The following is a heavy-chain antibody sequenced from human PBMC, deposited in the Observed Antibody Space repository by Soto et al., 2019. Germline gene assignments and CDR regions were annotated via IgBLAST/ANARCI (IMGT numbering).Heavy chain of an antibody. CDR3: ARHPITMVRGVITKGGYFDY. Sequence: PSETLSLTCTVSCGSISSSCYYWGWIRQPPGKGLEWIGSIYYSGSTYYNPSLKSRVTISVDTSKNQFSLKLSLVTAADTAVYYCARHPITMVRGVITKGGYFDYWGQGTLVTVSS. CDR1: CGSISSSCYY. CDR2: IYYSGST. D-gene: IGHD3-10*01. V-gene: IGHV4-39*01. J-gene: IGHJ4*02.